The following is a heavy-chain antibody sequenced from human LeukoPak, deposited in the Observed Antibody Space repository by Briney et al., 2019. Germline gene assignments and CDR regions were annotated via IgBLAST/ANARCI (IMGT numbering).Heavy chain of an antibody. D-gene: IGHD3-22*01. CDR2: INGDESST. Sequence: PGGSLRLSCAASAVTLNTYWMHWVRQVPGRGLEWVSRINGDESSTNYADSVKGRFTISRDNAKDTLYLHMNSLRAEDTAVYYCAKDLIGGYYYDSSGYYYEDEYFQHWGQGTLVTVSS. J-gene: IGHJ1*01. CDR3: AKDLIGGYYYDSSGYYYEDEYFQH. CDR1: AVTLNTYW. V-gene: IGHV3-74*01.